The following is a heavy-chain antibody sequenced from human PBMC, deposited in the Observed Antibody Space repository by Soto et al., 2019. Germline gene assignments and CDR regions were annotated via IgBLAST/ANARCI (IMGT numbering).Heavy chain of an antibody. J-gene: IGHJ4*02. CDR2: IHHNGNT. CDR1: GDSISSLNW. CDR3: VRVPNY. Sequence: TLSLTCTVSGDSISSLNWWSWVRQPPGKGLEWLGQIHHNGNTDYNASLKSRVTISIDKSKNQFSLNLNSVTVADTAVYYCVRVPNYWGQGTLVTVSS. V-gene: IGHV4-4*02.